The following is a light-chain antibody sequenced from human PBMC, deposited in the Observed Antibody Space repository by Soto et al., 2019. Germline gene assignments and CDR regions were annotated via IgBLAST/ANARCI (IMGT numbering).Light chain of an antibody. Sequence: QSALTQPPSASGSPGQSLTISCTGTNSDVGRYKFASWYQQHPGKAPKLIIYEVTQRPSGVPDRFSASKSGNTASLTVSGLQAEDEADYYCSSYAGSKMGVFGTGTKVTVL. V-gene: IGLV2-8*01. CDR1: NSDVGRYKF. CDR2: EVT. J-gene: IGLJ1*01. CDR3: SSYAGSKMGV.